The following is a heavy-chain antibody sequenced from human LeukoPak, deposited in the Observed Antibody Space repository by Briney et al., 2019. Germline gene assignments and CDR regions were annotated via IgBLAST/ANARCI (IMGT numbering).Heavy chain of an antibody. V-gene: IGHV4-31*03. Sequence: SETLSLTCTVSGVSISIGGYYWSWIRQHPGKGLEWVGYIYYSGRIYSNPSLKSRVTISVNTTNNHYSPKRRLMTAPDTAVYYCARNSTNLVVPAAIAHFDYWGQGTLVTVSS. CDR3: ARNSTNLVVPAAIAHFDY. J-gene: IGHJ4*02. CDR1: GVSISIGGYY. CDR2: IYYSGRI. D-gene: IGHD2-2*01.